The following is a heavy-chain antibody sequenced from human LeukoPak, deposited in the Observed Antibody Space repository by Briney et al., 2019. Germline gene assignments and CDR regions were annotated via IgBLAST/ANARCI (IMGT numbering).Heavy chain of an antibody. CDR3: ARHSPNYDFWSGQPRNLDY. CDR1: GGSISSYY. J-gene: IGHJ4*02. Sequence: SETLSLTCTISGGSISSYYWSWIRQPPGKGLEWIGYIYYSGSTNYNPSLKSRVTISVDTSKNQFSPKLSSVTAADTAVYYCARHSPNYDFWSGQPRNLDYWGQGTLVTVSS. CDR2: IYYSGST. D-gene: IGHD3-3*01. V-gene: IGHV4-59*08.